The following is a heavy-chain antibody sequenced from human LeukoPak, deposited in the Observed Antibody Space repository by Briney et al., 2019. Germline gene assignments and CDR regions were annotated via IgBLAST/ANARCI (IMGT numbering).Heavy chain of an antibody. V-gene: IGHV3-33*01. CDR2: IWYDGSNK. J-gene: IGHJ4*02. CDR3: AREERRGGSCYFDY. Sequence: GGSLRLSCAASGFTFSSYGMHWVRQAPGKGLEWVAVIWYDGSNKYYADSVKGRFTISRDNSKNTLYLQMDSLRAEDTAVYYCAREERRGGSCYFDYWGQGTLVTVSS. D-gene: IGHD2-15*01. CDR1: GFTFSSYG.